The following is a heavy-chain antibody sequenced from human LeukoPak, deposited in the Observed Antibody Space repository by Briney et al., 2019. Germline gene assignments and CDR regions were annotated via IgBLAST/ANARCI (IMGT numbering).Heavy chain of an antibody. Sequence: CVGQPPGKGLEWMGSIYYSGSTYYNPSLMSRVTISVDTSKNQFSLRLSSVTAADTAVYYCASRGNYGSGSADFDYWGQGTLVTVSS. J-gene: IGHJ4*02. CDR2: IYYSGST. D-gene: IGHD3-10*01. CDR3: ASRGNYGSGSADFDY. V-gene: IGHV4-39*01.